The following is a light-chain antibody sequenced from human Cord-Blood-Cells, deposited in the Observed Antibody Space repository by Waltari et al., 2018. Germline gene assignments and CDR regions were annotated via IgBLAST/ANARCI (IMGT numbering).Light chain of an antibody. CDR3: MQALQTPLT. V-gene: IGKV2-28*01. Sequence: DLVMTQSPLSLPVPPGAPAPISCRSSQSLLHSNGYNYLYWYLQKPGQSPQLLIYLGSNRASGVPDRFSGSGSGTDFTLKISRVEAEDVGVYYCMQALQTPLTFGPGTKVDIK. J-gene: IGKJ3*01. CDR2: LGS. CDR1: QSLLHSNGYNY.